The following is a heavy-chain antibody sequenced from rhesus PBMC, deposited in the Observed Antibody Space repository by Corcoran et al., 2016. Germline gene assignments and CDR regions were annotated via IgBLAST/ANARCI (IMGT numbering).Heavy chain of an antibody. CDR2: INPGGGSP. CDR1: GGSISGYY. CDR3: ARGPVGRQLPFDY. V-gene: IGHV3-8*01. D-gene: IGHD6-25*01. J-gene: IGHJ4*01. Sequence: VQLQESGPGVVKPSETLSLTCAVSGGSISGYYLWSWIRQPPGKGLEWVSAINPGGGSPWYAVSVQCRFTISKENAKNTLYLQMDSLSAEDTAVYYCARGPVGRQLPFDYWGQGVLVTVSS.